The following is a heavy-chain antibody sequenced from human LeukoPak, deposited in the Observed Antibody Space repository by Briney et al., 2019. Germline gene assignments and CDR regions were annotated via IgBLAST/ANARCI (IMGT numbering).Heavy chain of an antibody. CDR2: IYRGGST. CDR3: ARETLYDSSGYYYYYYYMDV. CDR1: GFNVSSNY. D-gene: IGHD3-22*01. J-gene: IGHJ6*03. V-gene: IGHV3-66*01. Sequence: GGSLRLSCAASGFNVSSNYMTWVRQAPGKGLEWVSVIYRGGSTYYGDSVKGRFTISRDNAKNSLYLQMNSLRAEDTAVYYCARETLYDSSGYYYYYYYMDVWGKGTTVTISS.